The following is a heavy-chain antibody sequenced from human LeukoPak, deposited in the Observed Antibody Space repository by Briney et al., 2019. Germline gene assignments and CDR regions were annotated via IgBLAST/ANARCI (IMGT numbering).Heavy chain of an antibody. V-gene: IGHV1-2*02. CDR1: GYTFTGYY. J-gene: IGHJ4*02. CDR2: IIPNSGGT. D-gene: IGHD1-26*01. Sequence: ASVKVPCKASGYTFTGYYMHWVRQAPGQGLEWMGWIIPNSGGTNYAQKFQGRVTMTRDTSISTAYMELSRLRSDDTAVYYCARAKVGATAGFDYWGQGTLVTVSS. CDR3: ARAKVGATAGFDY.